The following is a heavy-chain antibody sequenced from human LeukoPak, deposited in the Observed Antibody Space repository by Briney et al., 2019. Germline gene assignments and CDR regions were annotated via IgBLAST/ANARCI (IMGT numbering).Heavy chain of an antibody. Sequence: SETLSLTCTVSGGPLSTSSYYWGWIRQPPGKGLEWIGSIYYSGSTYYNPSLKSRVTISVDTSKNQFSLKLSSVTAADTAVYYCARHSSVLPFDYWGQGTLVAVSS. J-gene: IGHJ4*02. CDR1: GGPLSTSSYY. V-gene: IGHV4-39*01. D-gene: IGHD3-10*01. CDR2: IYYSGST. CDR3: ARHSSVLPFDY.